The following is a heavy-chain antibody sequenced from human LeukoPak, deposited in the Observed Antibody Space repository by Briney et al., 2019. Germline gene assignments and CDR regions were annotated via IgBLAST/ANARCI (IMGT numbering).Heavy chain of an antibody. J-gene: IGHJ4*02. CDR1: GYTFTSYY. D-gene: IGHD3-3*01. CDR2: INPSGGST. Sequence: GASVKVSCKASGYTFTSYYMHWVRQAPGLGLEWMGIINPSGGSTSYAQKFQGRVTMTRDTSTSTVYMELSSLGSEDTAVYYCARTSRFLEWLLSYFDYWGQGTLVTVSS. CDR3: ARTSRFLEWLLSYFDY. V-gene: IGHV1-46*01.